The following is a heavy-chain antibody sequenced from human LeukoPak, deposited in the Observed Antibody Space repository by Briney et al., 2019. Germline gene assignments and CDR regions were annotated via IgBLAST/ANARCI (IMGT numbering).Heavy chain of an antibody. CDR3: ARVVELPMYYFDY. J-gene: IGHJ4*02. CDR1: GGSISSGGYY. CDR2: IKQDGSEK. V-gene: IGHV3-7*01. D-gene: IGHD2-15*01. Sequence: ETLSLTCTVSGGSISSGGYYWSWVRQAPGKGLEWVANIKQDGSEKYYVDSVKGRFTISRDNAKNSLYLQMNSLRAEDTAVYYCARVVELPMYYFDYWGQGTLVTVSS.